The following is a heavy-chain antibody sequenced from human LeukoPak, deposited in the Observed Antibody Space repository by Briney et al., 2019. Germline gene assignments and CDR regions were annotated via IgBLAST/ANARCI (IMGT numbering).Heavy chain of an antibody. J-gene: IGHJ4*02. Sequence: GGSLRLSCAASGFTFSSYGMHWVRQAPGKGLEWVAVISYDGSNKYYADSVKGRFTISRDNSKNTLYLQMNSLRAEDTAVYYCAKDALPYGGSFDYWGQGTLVTVSS. CDR2: ISYDGSNK. CDR1: GFTFSSYG. V-gene: IGHV3-30*18. CDR3: AKDALPYGGSFDY. D-gene: IGHD2-15*01.